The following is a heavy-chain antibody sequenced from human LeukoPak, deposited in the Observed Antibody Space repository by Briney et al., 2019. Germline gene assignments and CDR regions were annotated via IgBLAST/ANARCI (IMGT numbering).Heavy chain of an antibody. Sequence: GGSLRLSCAASGFTFSNYWMHWVRQAPGKELVWISRINSDGSSTSYADSVKGRFTISRDNPKNTLYLQMNSLRAEDTAVYYCARGGFGGYDSNFDYWGQGTLVTVS. V-gene: IGHV3-74*01. D-gene: IGHD5-12*01. CDR3: ARGGFGGYDSNFDY. CDR1: GFTFSNYW. CDR2: INSDGSST. J-gene: IGHJ4*02.